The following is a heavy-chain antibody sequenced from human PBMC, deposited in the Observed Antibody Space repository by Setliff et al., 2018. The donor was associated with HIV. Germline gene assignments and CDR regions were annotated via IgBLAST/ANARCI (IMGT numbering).Heavy chain of an antibody. D-gene: IGHD3-22*01. V-gene: IGHV3-66*02. J-gene: IGHJ4*02. CDR2: IYSDGST. CDR1: GFTVSSHY. CDR3: ARVRLYSSALDY. Sequence: PGGSLRLSCAASGFTVSSHYMSWVRQAPGKGLEWVSTIYSDGSTYHADSVKGRFTLSGDTSKNTLSLQMNSLRPEDTAVFYCARVRLYSSALDYWGQGTLVTVSS.